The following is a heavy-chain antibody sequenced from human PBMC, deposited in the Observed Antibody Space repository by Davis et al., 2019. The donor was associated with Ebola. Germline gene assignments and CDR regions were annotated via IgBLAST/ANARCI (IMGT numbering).Heavy chain of an antibody. CDR3: AVHSSGWSLY. CDR1: GYTFTSYA. V-gene: IGHV7-4-1*02. Sequence: AASVKVSCKASGYTFTSYAMNWVRHAPGQGLEWMVSINTNTGNPTYSQGFTGRFVFSLDTSVSTAYLQISSLKAEDTAVYYCAVHSSGWSLYWGQGTLVTVSS. D-gene: IGHD6-19*01. CDR2: INTNTGNP. J-gene: IGHJ4*02.